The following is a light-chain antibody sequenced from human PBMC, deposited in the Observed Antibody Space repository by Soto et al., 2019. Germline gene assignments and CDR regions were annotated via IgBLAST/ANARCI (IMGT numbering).Light chain of an antibody. CDR1: QSVLYSSNNKNY. CDR3: QQYYSSPLT. Sequence: DIVMTQSPDSLAVSLGERATINCKSSQSVLYSSNNKNYLAWYQQRPGQPPKLLIYWASARESGVSDRFSGGGSGTDFTLTISSLQAVDVAVYYCQQYYSSPLTFGGGTKVEIK. CDR2: WAS. J-gene: IGKJ4*01. V-gene: IGKV4-1*01.